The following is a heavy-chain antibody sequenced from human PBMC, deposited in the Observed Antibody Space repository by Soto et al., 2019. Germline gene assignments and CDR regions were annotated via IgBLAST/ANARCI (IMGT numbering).Heavy chain of an antibody. Sequence: QVQLEQSGAEVRKPGSSVKVSCKASGGTFSSSAINWLRQAPGQGPEWMGGIIPTFGTSNYIPKLRGRVTITADTSTNTAYMEVSSLTSADTAIYYCARSETAGHKGFDIWGQGTMVTVSA. CDR2: IIPTFGTS. D-gene: IGHD6-19*01. CDR1: GGTFSSSA. J-gene: IGHJ3*02. CDR3: ARSETAGHKGFDI. V-gene: IGHV1-69*06.